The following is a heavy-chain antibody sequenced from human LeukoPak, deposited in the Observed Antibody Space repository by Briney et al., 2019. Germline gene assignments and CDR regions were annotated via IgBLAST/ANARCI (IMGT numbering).Heavy chain of an antibody. CDR1: GFTFTSSA. CDR2: IFVGSGNT. Sequence: SVKVSCKASGFTFTSSAMQWVRQARGQRLEWIGWIFVGSGNTNYAQKLQERVTITRDIYTSTAYMELSSLRSEDTAVYYCAASPSTVTTLPPDYWGQGTLVTVSS. D-gene: IGHD4-17*01. CDR3: AASPSTVTTLPPDY. J-gene: IGHJ4*02. V-gene: IGHV1-58*02.